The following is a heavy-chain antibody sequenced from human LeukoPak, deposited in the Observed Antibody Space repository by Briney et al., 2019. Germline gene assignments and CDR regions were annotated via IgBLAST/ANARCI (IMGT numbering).Heavy chain of an antibody. D-gene: IGHD6-13*01. CDR1: GYTFTGYY. J-gene: IGHJ5*02. V-gene: IGHV1-2*02. CDR3: ARGYSSRWSNWFDP. Sequence: GASVKVSCKASGYTFTGYYMHWVRQAPGQGLEWMGWINPNSGGTNYAQKFQGRVTMTRDTSISTAYMELGSLTSEDTAVYYCARGYSSRWSNWFDPWGQGTLVTVSS. CDR2: INPNSGGT.